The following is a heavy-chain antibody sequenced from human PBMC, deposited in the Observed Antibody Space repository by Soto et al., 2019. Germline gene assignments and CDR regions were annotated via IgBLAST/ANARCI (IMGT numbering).Heavy chain of an antibody. D-gene: IGHD4-17*01. V-gene: IGHV4-34*01. Sequence: PSETLSLTCAVYVGSFSGYYWSWIRQPPGKGLEWIGEINHSGSTNYNPSLKSRVTISVDTPKNQFSLKLSSVTAADTAVYYCSGGGDYEGGAFDIWGQGTMVTVSS. CDR3: SGGGDYEGGAFDI. CDR2: INHSGST. CDR1: VGSFSGYY. J-gene: IGHJ3*02.